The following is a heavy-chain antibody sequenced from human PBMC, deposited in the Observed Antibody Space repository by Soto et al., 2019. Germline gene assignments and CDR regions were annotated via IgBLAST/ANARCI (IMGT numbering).Heavy chain of an antibody. V-gene: IGHV3-30*18. Sequence: QVQLVESGGGVVQPGRSLRLSCATSGFTFSSYGMHWVRQAPGKGLEWVAVISYDGSNKYYADSVKGRFTISRDNSKNTLYLQMNSLRAEDTAVYYCAKGTIAVAGIDYWGQGTLVTVSS. J-gene: IGHJ4*02. CDR3: AKGTIAVAGIDY. CDR1: GFTFSSYG. CDR2: ISYDGSNK. D-gene: IGHD6-19*01.